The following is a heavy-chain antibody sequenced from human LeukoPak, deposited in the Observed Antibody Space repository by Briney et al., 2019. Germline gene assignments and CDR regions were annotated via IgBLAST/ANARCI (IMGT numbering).Heavy chain of an antibody. CDR1: GFTFGDYA. Sequence: PGGSLRLSCTTSGFTFGDYAMSWFRQAPGKGLEWVGFIRSKADGGTTEDAASVKGRFTISRDDSKSIAYLQMNSLKTEDTALYYCTRDRTGDRTDAFDIWGQGTMVTVSS. D-gene: IGHD7-27*01. J-gene: IGHJ3*02. CDR3: TRDRTGDRTDAFDI. CDR2: IRSKADGGTT. V-gene: IGHV3-49*03.